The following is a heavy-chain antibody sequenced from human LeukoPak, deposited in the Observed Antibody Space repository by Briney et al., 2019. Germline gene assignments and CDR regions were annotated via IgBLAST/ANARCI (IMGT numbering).Heavy chain of an antibody. Sequence: SETLSLTCAVYGGSFSGYYWSWIRQPPGKGLEWIGEINHSGSTNYNPSLKSRVTISVDTSKNQFSLKLSSVTAADTAVYYCARAVGYFDYWGQGTLVTVSS. CDR1: GGSFSGYY. J-gene: IGHJ4*02. V-gene: IGHV4-34*01. CDR2: INHSGST. CDR3: ARAVGYFDY. D-gene: IGHD3-10*01.